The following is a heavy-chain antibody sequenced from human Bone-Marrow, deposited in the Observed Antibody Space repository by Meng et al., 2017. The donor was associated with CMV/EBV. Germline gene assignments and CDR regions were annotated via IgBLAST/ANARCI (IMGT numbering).Heavy chain of an antibody. CDR1: GGSISSSSYY. D-gene: IGHD3-3*01. CDR3: ARDRHQALYDDFWSGTKNYYYYYGMDV. Sequence: SEPLSLTCTVSGGSISSSSYYWGWIRQPPGKGLEWIGSIYYSGSTYYNPSLKSRVTISVDTSKNQFSLKLSSVTAADTAVYYCARDRHQALYDDFWSGTKNYYYYYGMDVWGQGTTVTVSS. J-gene: IGHJ6*02. CDR2: IYYSGST. V-gene: IGHV4-39*07.